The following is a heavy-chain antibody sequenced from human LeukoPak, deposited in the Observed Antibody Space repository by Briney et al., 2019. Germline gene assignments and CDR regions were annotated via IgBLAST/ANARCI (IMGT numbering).Heavy chain of an antibody. CDR3: ARGDIPYYYDSSGHVFDY. CDR2: IYYSGST. Sequence: PSETLSLTCTVSGGSISSYYWNWIRQPPGKGLERIGYIYYSGSTNYNPSLKSRVTISVDTSKNQFSLRLSSVTAADTAVYYCARGDIPYYYDSSGHVFDYWGQGTLVTVSS. CDR1: GGSISSYY. D-gene: IGHD3-22*01. J-gene: IGHJ4*02. V-gene: IGHV4-59*01.